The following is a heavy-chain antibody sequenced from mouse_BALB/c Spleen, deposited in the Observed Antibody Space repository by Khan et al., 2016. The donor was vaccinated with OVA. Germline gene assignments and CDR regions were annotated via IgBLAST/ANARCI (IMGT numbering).Heavy chain of an antibody. CDR2: TNPTNGRT. CDR1: GYTFTSYW. V-gene: IGHV1S81*02. CDR3: ARIKKIVATYFDY. J-gene: IGHJ2*01. Sequence: QVQLKESGAELVKAGASVKMSCKASGYTFTSYWMHWVKQRLGQGLEWFAETNPTNGRTYYNEKFTSKATLTVDKSSSTAYMLLSGPTFEDSAVYYCARIKKIVATYFDYWGQGTTLTGSS. D-gene: IGHD1-1*01.